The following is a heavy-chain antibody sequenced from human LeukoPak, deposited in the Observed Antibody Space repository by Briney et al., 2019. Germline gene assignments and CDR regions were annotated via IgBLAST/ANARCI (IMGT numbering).Heavy chain of an antibody. CDR3: ARGGSLGY. CDR2: ISSSGSAI. D-gene: IGHD6-19*01. Sequence: GGSLRLSCAASGFTFSSYEMNWVRQAPGKGLEWVSKISSSGSAIYYADSVKGRFTISRDNAKSSLYLQMNSLRVEDTAIYYCARGGSLGYWGQGTLVTVSA. J-gene: IGHJ4*02. CDR1: GFTFSSYE. V-gene: IGHV3-48*03.